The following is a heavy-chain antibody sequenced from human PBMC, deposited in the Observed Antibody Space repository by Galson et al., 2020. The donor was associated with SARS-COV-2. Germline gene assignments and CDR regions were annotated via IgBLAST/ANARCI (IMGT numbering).Heavy chain of an antibody. CDR2: INHSGST. V-gene: IGHV4-34*01. CDR1: GGPFSDYY. CDR3: ARGSLGGYTYGTPRGYGMDV. D-gene: IGHD5-18*01. Sequence: SQASETLSLTCAVYGGPFSDYYWTWIRQSPEKGLEWIGEINHSGSTNYNPSLKSRVTISVDTSKNQFSLELRSVTAADTAVYYCARGSLGGYTYGTPRGYGMDVWGQGTTVTIS. J-gene: IGHJ6*02.